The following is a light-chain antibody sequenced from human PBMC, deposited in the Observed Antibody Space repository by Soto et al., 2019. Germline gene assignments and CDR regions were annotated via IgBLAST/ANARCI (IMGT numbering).Light chain of an antibody. V-gene: IGKV1-5*01. CDR2: DAS. CDR3: QHYKMYSPWT. Sequence: DIQMTQSPSTLSASVGDRVTITCRASQTTSSWLAWYRQKPGKAPKLLIYDASSLETGVPSRFSGSGSGTELTLTISSLQPDDFATYYCQHYKMYSPWTFGQGTKVDIK. J-gene: IGKJ1*01. CDR1: QTTSSW.